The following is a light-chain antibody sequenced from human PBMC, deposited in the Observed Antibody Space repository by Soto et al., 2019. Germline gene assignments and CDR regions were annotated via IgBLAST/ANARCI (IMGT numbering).Light chain of an antibody. CDR2: VGTGGIVG. CDR3: GADHGSGSNFVSTVV. CDR1: SGYSNYK. Sequence: QSVLTQPPSASASLGASVTLTCTLSSGYSNYKVDWYQQRPGKGPRFVMRVGTGGIVGSKGDGIPDRFSVLGSGLNRYLTIKNIQEEDESDYHCGADHGSGSNFVSTVVFGGGTKLTVL. V-gene: IGLV9-49*01. J-gene: IGLJ2*01.